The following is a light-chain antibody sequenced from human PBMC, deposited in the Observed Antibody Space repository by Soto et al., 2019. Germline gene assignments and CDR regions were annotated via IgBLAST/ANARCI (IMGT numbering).Light chain of an antibody. J-gene: IGKJ3*01. CDR3: QQRSNWPL. Sequence: EIVLTQSPAPLSSSPGERATLSCMASQSVSSYLAWYQQKPGQAPRLLIYDASNRATGIPARFSGSGSGTDFTLTISRLEPEDFAVYYCQQRSNWPLFGPGTKVDI. CDR2: DAS. CDR1: QSVSSY. V-gene: IGKV3-11*01.